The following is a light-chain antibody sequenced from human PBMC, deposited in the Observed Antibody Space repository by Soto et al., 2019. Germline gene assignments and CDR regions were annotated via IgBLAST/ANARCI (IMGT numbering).Light chain of an antibody. CDR2: GAS. J-gene: IGKJ1*01. CDR1: QSVSSSY. Sequence: EIVLTQSPGTLSLSPGERATLSCRATQSVSSSYLAWYQQKPGQAPRLLIYGASNRATGIPDRFSGSGSGIDFTLSISRLESEDFAVYYCQHYGSSPPWTFGQGTKVEIK. CDR3: QHYGSSPPWT. V-gene: IGKV3-20*01.